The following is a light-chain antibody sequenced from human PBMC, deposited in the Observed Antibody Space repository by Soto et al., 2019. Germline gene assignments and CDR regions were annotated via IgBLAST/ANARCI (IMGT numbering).Light chain of an antibody. J-gene: IGKJ1*01. CDR2: GSS. Sequence: EIVMTQSPATLSVSPGERATLSCRASQSVSSNLAWYQQKPGQAPRLLIYGSSTRATGIAARFSGSGSGTEFTLTISSLRSEDFAVYSCQQYNNWPPTFGQGTKVDIK. CDR3: QQYNNWPPT. CDR1: QSVSSN. V-gene: IGKV3-15*01.